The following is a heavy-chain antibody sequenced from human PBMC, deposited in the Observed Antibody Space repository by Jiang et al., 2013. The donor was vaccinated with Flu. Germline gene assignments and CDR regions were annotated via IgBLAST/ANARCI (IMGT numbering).Heavy chain of an antibody. V-gene: IGHV4-30-4*08. J-gene: IGHJ4*02. CDR2: IYYSGST. Sequence: GPGLVKPSQTLSLTCTVSGGSISSGDYYWSWIRQPPGKGLEWIGYIYYSGSTYYNPSLKSRVTISVDTSKNQFSLKLSSVTAADTAVYYCARDSRKVRDTTKGYFDYWARERWSPSPQ. CDR1: GGSISSGDYY. CDR3: ARDSRKVRDTTKGYFDY. D-gene: IGHD3-10*01.